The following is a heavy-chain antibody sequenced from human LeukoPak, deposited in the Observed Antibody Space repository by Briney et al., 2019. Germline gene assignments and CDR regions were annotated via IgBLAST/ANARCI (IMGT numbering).Heavy chain of an antibody. J-gene: IGHJ4*02. V-gene: IGHV3-30-3*01. D-gene: IGHD3-10*01. CDR1: GFIFSNYA. Sequence: GRSPRLSCAASGFIFSNYAMHWVRQAPGKGLEWVAVISYDGSNKYYAESVKGRFTISRDNSKNTLYLQMNSLRAEDTAVYYCARDRGQNPGVFVLFGYWGQGTLVTVSS. CDR3: ARDRGQNPGVFVLFGY. CDR2: ISYDGSNK.